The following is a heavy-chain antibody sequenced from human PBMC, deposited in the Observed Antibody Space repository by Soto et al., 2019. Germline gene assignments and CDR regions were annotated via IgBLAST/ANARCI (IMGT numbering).Heavy chain of an antibody. Sequence: GGSLRLSCAASGFTFSSYGMHWVRQAPGKGLEWVAVTSYDGSNKYYADSVKGRFTISRDNSKNTLYLQMNSLRAEDTAVYYCAKDSSRDIVTENHYYYYGMDVWGQGTTVTVSS. CDR3: AKDSSRDIVTENHYYYYGMDV. CDR1: GFTFSSYG. CDR2: TSYDGSNK. D-gene: IGHD2-15*01. V-gene: IGHV3-30*18. J-gene: IGHJ6*02.